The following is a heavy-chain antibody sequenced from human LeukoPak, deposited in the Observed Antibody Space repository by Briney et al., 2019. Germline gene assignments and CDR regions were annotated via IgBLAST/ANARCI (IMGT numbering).Heavy chain of an antibody. V-gene: IGHV3-21*01. CDR3: ARAGYGSGSYYPAY. Sequence: GGSLRLSCAASGFTFSSYSMNWVRQAPGKGLEWVSSISSSSSYIYYADSVKGRFTISRDNAKNSLYLQMNSLRAEDTAVYYCARAGYGSGSYYPAYWGQGTLVTVSS. J-gene: IGHJ4*02. CDR2: ISSSSSYI. D-gene: IGHD3-10*01. CDR1: GFTFSSYS.